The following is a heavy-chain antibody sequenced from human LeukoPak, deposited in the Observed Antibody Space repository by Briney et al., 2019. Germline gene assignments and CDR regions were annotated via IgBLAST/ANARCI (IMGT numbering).Heavy chain of an antibody. D-gene: IGHD3-9*01. J-gene: IGHJ6*03. CDR2: IFYSGRT. V-gene: IGHV4-30-4*08. CDR1: GDSLISGAHY. CDR3: ARYYDTLSYMDV. Sequence: TSETLSLTCIVSGDSLISGAHYWSWIRQAPGRGLEWLGYIFYSGRTYYNPSVKSRLDISINTSENQFSVKLSSVTAADTAVYYCARYYDTLSYMDVWGKGTTVTVPS.